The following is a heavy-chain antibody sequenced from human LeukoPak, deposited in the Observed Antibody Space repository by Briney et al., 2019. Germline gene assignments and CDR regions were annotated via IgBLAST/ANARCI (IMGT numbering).Heavy chain of an antibody. CDR3: ARSPVERGFDY. V-gene: IGHV3-30*04. CDR1: GFTFSSYA. J-gene: IGHJ4*02. CDR2: ISYDGSNK. D-gene: IGHD1-1*01. Sequence: GRSLRLSCAASGFTFSSYAMHWVRQAPGKGLEWVAVISYDGSNKYYADSVEGRFTISRDNSKNTLYLQMNSPRAEDTAVYYCARSPVERGFDYWGQGTLVTVSS.